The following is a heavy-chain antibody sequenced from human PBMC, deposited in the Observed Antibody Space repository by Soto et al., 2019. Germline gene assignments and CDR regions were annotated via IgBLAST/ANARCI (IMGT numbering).Heavy chain of an antibody. CDR2: IYYRGAT. CDR1: GDSMAPGGHY. Sequence: QVYLQEFGLGLAGPSETLSLSCSASGDSMAPGGHYYNWIRHLPGQGLVWIGDIYYRGATHYSPSLRPRATISIDTSKNQFSLRVISVTAADTALYFCARDKDLEPTVWGYWCQGLQVTVSS. D-gene: IGHD7-27*01. CDR3: ARDKDLEPTVWGY. J-gene: IGHJ4*02. V-gene: IGHV4-31*02.